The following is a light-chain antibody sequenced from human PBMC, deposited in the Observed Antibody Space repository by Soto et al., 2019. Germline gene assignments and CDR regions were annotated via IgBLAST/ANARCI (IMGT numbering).Light chain of an antibody. CDR2: DVT. Sequence: QSVLTQPRSVSGSPGQSVTISCTGSNSDVGAYKFVSWLQHNPGEAPKVMIYDVTQRPSGVPDRSSGTKSGNTASLTISGLQAEDEADYYCCSYAGSYTWVFGSGTKVTVL. J-gene: IGLJ1*01. CDR1: NSDVGAYKF. V-gene: IGLV2-11*01. CDR3: CSYAGSYTWV.